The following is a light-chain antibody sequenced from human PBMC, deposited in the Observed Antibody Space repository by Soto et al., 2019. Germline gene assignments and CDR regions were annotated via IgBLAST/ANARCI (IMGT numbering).Light chain of an antibody. V-gene: IGKV1-5*01. CDR1: QSISSW. Sequence: DVQMPQSTSTLSASVGDRVTSTCRASQSISSWLAWYQQKPGKAPKLLIYDASSLESGVPSRFSGSGSGTEFTLTISSLQPDDFATYYCQQYNSYPLTFGGGTKVDIK. J-gene: IGKJ4*01. CDR3: QQYNSYPLT. CDR2: DAS.